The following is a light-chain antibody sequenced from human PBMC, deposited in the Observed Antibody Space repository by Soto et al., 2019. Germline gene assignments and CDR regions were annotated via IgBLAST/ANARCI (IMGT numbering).Light chain of an antibody. V-gene: IGLV2-14*01. J-gene: IGLJ1*01. CDR1: SRDIGGYYY. CDR3: SSYTTSDTLYV. Sequence: QSVLTQPASVSGSPGQSITISCTGTSRDIGGYYYVSWYQHHPGKAPKLMIYEVSNLPSGVSNRFSGSKSGNTASLTISGLQAEDEADYYCSSYTTSDTLYVFGTGTKLTVL. CDR2: EVS.